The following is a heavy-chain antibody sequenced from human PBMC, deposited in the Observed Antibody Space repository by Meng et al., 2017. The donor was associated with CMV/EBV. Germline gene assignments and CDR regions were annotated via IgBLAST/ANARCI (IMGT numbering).Heavy chain of an antibody. CDR1: GGSSSGYY. CDR2: INHRGNT. J-gene: IGHJ6*02. Sequence: SQTLSPTCAVYGGSSSGYYWSWIRQHPGKGLEWIGEINHRGNTNYSPSLKSRVNISVDTSKKQFTLKLSSVTAADTAVYYCARRNGFPRVFWIYYGMDVWGQGTTVTVSS. CDR3: ARRNGFPRVFWIYYGMDV. D-gene: IGHD3-3*01. V-gene: IGHV4-34*01.